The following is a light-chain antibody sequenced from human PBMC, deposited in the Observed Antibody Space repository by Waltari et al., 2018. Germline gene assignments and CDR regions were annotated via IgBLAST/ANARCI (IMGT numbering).Light chain of an antibody. J-gene: IGKJ1*01. CDR1: PTISSN. V-gene: IGKV3-15*01. Sequence: ETVITQSPATLSVSPGERATLSCRPSPTISSNLAWYQQKPGHAPRLRIYGASISATGIPARFSGSGSGTEFTLTISRLQSEDFAVYYGQQYNNWPPWTFGQGTKVEIK. CDR2: GAS. CDR3: QQYNNWPPWT.